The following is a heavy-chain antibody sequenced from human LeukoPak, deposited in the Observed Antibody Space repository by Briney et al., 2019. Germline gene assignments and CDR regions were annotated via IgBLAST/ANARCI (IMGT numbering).Heavy chain of an antibody. CDR2: ISAYNGNT. V-gene: IGHV1-18*01. CDR3: ARDEGCSGGSCYLDNWFDP. J-gene: IGHJ5*02. Sequence: ASVKVSCKASGYTFTSYGISWVRQAPGQGLEWMGWISAYNGNTNYAQKLQGRGTMTTDTSTSTAYMELRSLRSDDTAVYYCARDEGCSGGSCYLDNWFDPWGQGTLVTVSS. D-gene: IGHD2-15*01. CDR1: GYTFTSYG.